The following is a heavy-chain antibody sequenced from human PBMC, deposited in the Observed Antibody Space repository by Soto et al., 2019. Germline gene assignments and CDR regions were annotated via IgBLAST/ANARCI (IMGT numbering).Heavy chain of an antibody. CDR3: ARGVEMADQFDY. CDR1: GYTFTSYY. Sequence: ASVKVSCKASGYTFTSYYIHWVRQAPGQGLEWMGIINPSGGSTSYAQEFQGRVTMTRDTSTSTVYMKLSSLRSEDTAVYYCARGVEMADQFDYWGQGTLVTVSS. J-gene: IGHJ4*02. D-gene: IGHD6-19*01. CDR2: INPSGGST. V-gene: IGHV1-46*01.